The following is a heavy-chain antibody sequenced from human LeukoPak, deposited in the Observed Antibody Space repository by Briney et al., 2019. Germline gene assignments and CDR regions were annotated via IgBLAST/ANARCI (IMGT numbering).Heavy chain of an antibody. V-gene: IGHV4-4*07. CDR3: ARSTEGWFDP. J-gene: IGHJ5*02. Sequence: SVTLFLTCTVSGGSISSYYGSWIRQPAGKGLEWIGRIYSSGSTNYNPSLKSRVTLSVDTSKNQFSLKLSSVTAADTAVYYCARSTEGWFDPWGQGTLVSVSS. CDR1: GGSISSYY. CDR2: IYSSGST.